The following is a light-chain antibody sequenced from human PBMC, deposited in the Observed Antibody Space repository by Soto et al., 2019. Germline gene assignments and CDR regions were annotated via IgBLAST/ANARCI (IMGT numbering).Light chain of an antibody. CDR2: GAS. V-gene: IGKV3D-15*01. Sequence: EIVLTQSPGTLSLSPGKRATLSCRASQSIASSYLAWYQQKPGQAPRLLIFGASNRATAIPDRFSGSGSGTEFTLTISSLQSEDFAVYYCQQYNNWPITFGQGTRLEI. CDR1: QSIASSY. CDR3: QQYNNWPIT. J-gene: IGKJ5*01.